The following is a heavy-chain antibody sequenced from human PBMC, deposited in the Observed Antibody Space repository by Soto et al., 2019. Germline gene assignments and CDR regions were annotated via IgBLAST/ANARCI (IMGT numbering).Heavy chain of an antibody. CDR2: INAGNGNT. CDR1: GYTLTSYA. V-gene: IGHV1-3*01. CDR3: ARGGLAARPGYYYYYMDV. J-gene: IGHJ6*03. D-gene: IGHD6-6*01. Sequence: ASVKVSCKASGYTLTSYAMHWVRQAPGQRLEWMGWINAGNGNTKYSQKFQGRVTITRDTSASTAYMELSSLRSEDTAVYYCARGGLAARPGYYYYYMDVWGKGPTVTVSS.